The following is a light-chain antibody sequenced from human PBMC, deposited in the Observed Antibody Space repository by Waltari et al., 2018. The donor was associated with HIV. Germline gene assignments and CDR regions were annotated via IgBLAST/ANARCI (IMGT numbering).Light chain of an antibody. J-gene: IGLJ2*01. Sequence: QSALTQPASVSGSPGQSVTISCTGTSSDSGGFNYFPWYQQYPGKAPKLMIYEVSNRPSGVSNRFSGSKAVNTASLTISGLQAEDEADYYYSSYTSSSTVVFGGGTKLTVL. CDR1: SSDSGGFNY. V-gene: IGLV2-14*01. CDR3: SSYTSSSTVV. CDR2: EVS.